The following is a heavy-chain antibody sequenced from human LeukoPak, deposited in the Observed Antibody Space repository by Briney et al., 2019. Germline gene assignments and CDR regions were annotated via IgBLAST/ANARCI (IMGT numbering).Heavy chain of an antibody. Sequence: GGSLRLSCAASGFTFSSYAMHWVRQAPGKGLEWVAVISYDGSNKYYADSVKGRFTISRDNSKNTLYLQMNSLRAEDTAVYYCARDSPLYDRVSELNWFDPWGQGTLVTVSS. CDR3: ARDSPLYDRVSELNWFDP. D-gene: IGHD3-10*02. V-gene: IGHV3-30-3*01. J-gene: IGHJ5*02. CDR1: GFTFSSYA. CDR2: ISYDGSNK.